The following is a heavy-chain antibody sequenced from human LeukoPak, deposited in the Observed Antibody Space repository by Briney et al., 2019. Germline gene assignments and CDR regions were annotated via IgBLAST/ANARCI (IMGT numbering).Heavy chain of an antibody. D-gene: IGHD6-13*01. V-gene: IGHV4-59*01. J-gene: IGHJ4*02. CDR1: GGSISSYY. CDR3: ARLVPYSSSWFGLYYFDY. Sequence: SETLSLTCTVSGGSISSYYWSWIRQPPGKGLEWIGYIYYSGSTNYNPSLKSRVTISVDTSKNQFSLKLSSVPAADTAVYYCARLVPYSSSWFGLYYFDYWGQGTLVTVSS. CDR2: IYYSGST.